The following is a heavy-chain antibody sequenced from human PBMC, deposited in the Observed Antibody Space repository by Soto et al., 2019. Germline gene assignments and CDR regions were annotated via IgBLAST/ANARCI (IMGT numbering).Heavy chain of an antibody. D-gene: IGHD2-15*01. Sequence: ASVKVSCKASGYTFTSYYMHWVRQAPGQGLEWMGIINPSGGSTSYAQKFQGRVTMTRDTSTSTVYMELSSLRSEDTAVYYCAREGRYCSGGSCYSAGFDPWGQGTLVTVYS. V-gene: IGHV1-46*01. CDR3: AREGRYCSGGSCYSAGFDP. CDR1: GYTFTSYY. J-gene: IGHJ5*02. CDR2: INPSGGST.